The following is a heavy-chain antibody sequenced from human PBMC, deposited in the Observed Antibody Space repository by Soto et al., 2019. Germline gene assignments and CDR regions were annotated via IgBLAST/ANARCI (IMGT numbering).Heavy chain of an antibody. Sequence: PSETLSLTCTVSGGSISSGGYYWSWIRQHPGKGLEWIGYIYYSGSTYYNPSLKSRVTISVDTSKNQFSLKLSSVTAVDTAVYYCARVLGPRYSGYDSDYWGQGTLVTVSS. CDR3: ARVLGPRYSGYDSDY. CDR2: IYYSGST. V-gene: IGHV4-31*03. J-gene: IGHJ4*02. CDR1: GGSISSGGYY. D-gene: IGHD5-12*01.